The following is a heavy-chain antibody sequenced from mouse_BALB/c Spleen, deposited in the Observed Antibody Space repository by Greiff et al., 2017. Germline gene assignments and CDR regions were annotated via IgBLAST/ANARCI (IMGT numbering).Heavy chain of an antibody. V-gene: IGHV1-63*01. CDR2: IYPGSGNT. CDR1: GYAFTNYW. J-gene: IGHJ2*01. CDR3: ARTDY. Sequence: VQLQQSGAELVRPGTSVKISCKASGYAFTNYWLGWVKQRPGHGLEWIGDIYPGSGNTYYNEKFKGKATLTADKSSSTAYMQLSSLTSEDSAVYFCARTDYWGQGTTLTVSS.